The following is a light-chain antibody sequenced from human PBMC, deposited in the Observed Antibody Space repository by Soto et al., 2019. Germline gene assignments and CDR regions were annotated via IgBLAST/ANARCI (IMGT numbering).Light chain of an antibody. J-gene: IGLJ1*01. Sequence: QSVLKQPPSVSGAPGQRFSISGTGSTSNIGAPYDVHWYQHLPGAAPKLLIYGDNNRPSGVPDRFSGSKSGTSASLAITSLQAEDEADYYCQSYDISLHNYVFGTGTKLTGL. CDR2: GDN. V-gene: IGLV1-40*01. CDR3: QSYDISLHNYV. CDR1: TSNIGAPYD.